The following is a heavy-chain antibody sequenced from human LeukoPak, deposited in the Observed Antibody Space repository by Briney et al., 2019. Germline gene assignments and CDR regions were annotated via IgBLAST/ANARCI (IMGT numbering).Heavy chain of an antibody. CDR2: INPNTGAT. Sequence: ASVKVSCKASGYTFTAYYIHWVRQAPGQGLEWMGWINPNTGATHHVQKFLGRVTLTRDTSISTAYMELSSLIDDTAVYYCARDTSEHDYSGFGYWGQGTLVTVSS. D-gene: IGHD4-23*01. V-gene: IGHV1-2*02. CDR3: ARDTSEHDYSGFGY. J-gene: IGHJ4*02. CDR1: GYTFTAYY.